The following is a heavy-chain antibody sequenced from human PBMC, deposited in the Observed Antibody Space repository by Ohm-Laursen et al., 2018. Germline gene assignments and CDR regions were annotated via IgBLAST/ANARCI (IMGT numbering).Heavy chain of an antibody. J-gene: IGHJ3*01. D-gene: IGHD3-10*01. CDR2: IGTTGDT. CDR3: ARDRYQLGSGRDAFDV. V-gene: IGHV3-13*01. CDR1: GFTFSSYD. Sequence: SLRLSCAASGFTFSSYDMHWVRQAPGRGLEWVSVIGTTGDTYYPGSVEGRFTISRENSNNTQDLQMNSLRVEDTGIYYCARDRYQLGSGRDAFDVWGQGTMVTVSS.